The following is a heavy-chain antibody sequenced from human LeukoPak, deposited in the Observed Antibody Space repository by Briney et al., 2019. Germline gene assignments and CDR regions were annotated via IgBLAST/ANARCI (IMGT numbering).Heavy chain of an antibody. CDR3: ARGRGAGDY. CDR1: GGSISSGSYY. V-gene: IGHV4-61*02. J-gene: IGHJ4*02. Sequence: PSETLSLTCTVSGGSISSGSYYWSWIRQPAGKGLEWIGRIYTSGSTNCNPSLKSRVTISVDTSKNQFSLNLSSVTAADTAVYYCARGRGAGDYWGQGTLVTVSS. D-gene: IGHD1-26*01. CDR2: IYTSGST.